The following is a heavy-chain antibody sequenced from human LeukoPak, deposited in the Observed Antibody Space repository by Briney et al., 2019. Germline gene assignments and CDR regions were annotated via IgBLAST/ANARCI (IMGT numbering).Heavy chain of an antibody. CDR2: ISYDGSNK. D-gene: IGHD6-19*01. V-gene: IGHV3-30-3*01. J-gene: IGHJ4*02. CDR1: GFTFSSYE. CDR3: ARVKAVIAVAGPPFDY. Sequence: GGSLRLSCAASGFTFSSYEMYWVRQAPGKGLEWVAVISYDGSNKYYADSVKGRFTISRDNSKNTLYLQMNSLRAEDTAVYYCARVKAVIAVAGPPFDYWGQGTLVTVSS.